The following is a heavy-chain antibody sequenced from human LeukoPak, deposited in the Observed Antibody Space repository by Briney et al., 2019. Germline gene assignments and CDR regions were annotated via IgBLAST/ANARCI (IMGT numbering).Heavy chain of an antibody. Sequence: TGGSLRLSCAASGFTFSSYAIRWVRQAPGKGLECVAVVSNDGTEKYYADSAKGRFTISRDNSKNTLYLQMNSLRTEDTAVYYCARDGGDGYNDLDYWGQGTLVTVSS. D-gene: IGHD5-24*01. CDR1: GFTFSSYA. V-gene: IGHV3-30-3*01. J-gene: IGHJ4*02. CDR3: ARDGGDGYNDLDY. CDR2: VSNDGTEK.